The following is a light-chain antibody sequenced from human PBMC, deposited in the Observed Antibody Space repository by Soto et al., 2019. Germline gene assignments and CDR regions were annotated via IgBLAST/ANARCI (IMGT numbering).Light chain of an antibody. CDR2: AAS. J-gene: IGKJ4*01. Sequence: DIQLTQSPSFLSASVGDRVTITCRASQGISSYLAWYQQKPGKAPELLIYAASTLQSGVPSRFSGSGSGTDFTLTISSLQPEDFATYFCQHGYSTPLTFGGGTKVDIK. CDR3: QHGYSTPLT. V-gene: IGKV1-39*01. CDR1: QGISSY.